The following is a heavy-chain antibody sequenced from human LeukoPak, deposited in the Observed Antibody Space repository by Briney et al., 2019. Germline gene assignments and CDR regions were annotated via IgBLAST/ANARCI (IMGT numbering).Heavy chain of an antibody. CDR2: IYYSGST. CDR3: ARAPDSSGYYPFDY. V-gene: IGHV4-59*01. CDR1: GGSISSYY. Sequence: ESSETLSLTCTVSGGSISSYYWSWIRQPPGKGLEWIGYIYYSGSTNYNPSLKSRVTISVDTSKNQFSLKLCSVTAADTAVYYCARAPDSSGYYPFDYWGKGTLVTVSS. J-gene: IGHJ4*02. D-gene: IGHD3-22*01.